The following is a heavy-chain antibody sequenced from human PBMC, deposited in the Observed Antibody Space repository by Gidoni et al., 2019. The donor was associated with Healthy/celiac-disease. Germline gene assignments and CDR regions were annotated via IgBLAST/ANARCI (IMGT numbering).Heavy chain of an antibody. D-gene: IGHD2-21*02. J-gene: IGHJ4*02. CDR2: IYYSGST. V-gene: IGHV4-59*01. Sequence: QVQLQESGPGLVKPSETLSLTCTVSGGSISSYYWSWIRQPPGKGLEWIGYIYYSGSTNYNPSLKSRVTISVDTSKNQFSLKLSSVTAADTAVYYCARSKMAYCGGDCYSFVYWGQGTLVTVSS. CDR3: ARSKMAYCGGDCYSFVY. CDR1: GGSISSYY.